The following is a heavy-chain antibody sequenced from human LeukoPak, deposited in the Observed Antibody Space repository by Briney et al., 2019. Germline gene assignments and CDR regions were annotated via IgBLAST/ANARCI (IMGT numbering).Heavy chain of an antibody. J-gene: IGHJ4*02. V-gene: IGHV3-74*01. D-gene: IGHD1-26*01. CDR1: GFTFGSYW. CDR3: AKARERGSSHFDY. Sequence: GGSLRLSCAASGFTFGSYWMHWVRQAPGKGLVWVSRINTDGGSTTYADSVKGRFTISRDNAKNTLYLQMNSLRAEDTAVYYCAKARERGSSHFDYWGQGTLVTVSS. CDR2: INTDGGST.